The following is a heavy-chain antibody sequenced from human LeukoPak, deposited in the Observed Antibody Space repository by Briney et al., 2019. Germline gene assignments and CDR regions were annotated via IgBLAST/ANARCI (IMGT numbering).Heavy chain of an antibody. CDR1: GYTFTGYY. J-gene: IGHJ5*02. V-gene: IGHV1-2*02. Sequence: ASVKVSCKASGYTFTGYYIHWVRQAPGQGLEWMGWINPNSGGTNYAQKFQGRVTMTRDTSISTAYMELSRLRSDDTAVYYCAREAYSSSSNWFDPWGQGTLVTVSS. CDR2: INPNSGGT. CDR3: AREAYSSSSNWFDP. D-gene: IGHD6-13*01.